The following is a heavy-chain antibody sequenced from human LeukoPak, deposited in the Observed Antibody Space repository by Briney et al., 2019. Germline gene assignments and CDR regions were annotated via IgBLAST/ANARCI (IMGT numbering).Heavy chain of an antibody. CDR2: ISGSGDNT. D-gene: IGHD2-2*01. CDR1: GFTFSSYA. Sequence: GGSLRLSCAASGFTFSSYAMNWARQAPGKGLEWISSISGSGDNTYYADSVKGRFTISRDNSKNTLYLQMNSLRADDTAVYYCAKDGRDIVVVPDAMLDYWGQGTLVTVSS. V-gene: IGHV3-23*01. CDR3: AKDGRDIVVVPDAMLDY. J-gene: IGHJ4*02.